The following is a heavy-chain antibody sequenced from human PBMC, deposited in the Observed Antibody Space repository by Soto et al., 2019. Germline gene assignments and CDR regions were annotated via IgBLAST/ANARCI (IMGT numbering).Heavy chain of an antibody. CDR2: ISAYNGNT. V-gene: IGHV1-18*01. CDR1: GYTFTSYG. J-gene: IGHJ5*02. D-gene: IGHD2-21*02. Sequence: ASVKVSCKASGYTFTSYGISWVRQAPGQGLEWMGWISAYNGNTNYAQKLQGRVTMTTDTSTSTAYMELRSLRAEDTAVYYCARSYCAGDCYSRRNWFDPWGQGTLVTVSS. CDR3: ARSYCAGDCYSRRNWFDP.